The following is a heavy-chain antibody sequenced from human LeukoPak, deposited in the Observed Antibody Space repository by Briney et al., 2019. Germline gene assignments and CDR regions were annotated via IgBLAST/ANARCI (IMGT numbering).Heavy chain of an antibody. J-gene: IGHJ4*02. Sequence: GGSLRLSCAASGFTFSSYALSWVRQAPGKGLEWVSAISGSGGSTYYADSVKGRFTISRDNSKNTLYLQMNSLRAEDTAVYYFAKDMTIQLWPRQADYWGQGTLVTVSS. CDR2: ISGSGGST. CDR3: AKDMTIQLWPRQADY. V-gene: IGHV3-23*01. D-gene: IGHD5-18*01. CDR1: GFTFSSYA.